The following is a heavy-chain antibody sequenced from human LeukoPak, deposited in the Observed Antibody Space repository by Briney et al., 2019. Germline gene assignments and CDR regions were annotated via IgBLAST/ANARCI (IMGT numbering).Heavy chain of an antibody. Sequence: SETLSLTCTVSGGSISSYYWSWIRQPPGKGLEWIGYIYYSGSTNYNPSLKSRVTISVDTSKNRFSLKLSSVTAADTAVYYCASGSYYDSSGPWGRYFDLWGRGTLVTVSS. CDR2: IYYSGST. D-gene: IGHD3-22*01. J-gene: IGHJ2*01. CDR1: GGSISSYY. CDR3: ASGSYYDSSGPWGRYFDL. V-gene: IGHV4-59*01.